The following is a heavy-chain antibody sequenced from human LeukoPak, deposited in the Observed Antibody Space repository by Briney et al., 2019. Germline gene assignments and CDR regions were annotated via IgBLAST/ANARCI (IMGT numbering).Heavy chain of an antibody. CDR1: GGTFSSYA. D-gene: IGHD3-22*01. CDR2: IIPILGIA. V-gene: IGHV1-69*04. CDR3: ARDLFFDSSGYDY. Sequence: ASVEVSCKASGGTFSSYAISWVRQAPGQGLEWMGRIIPILGIANYAQKFQGRVTITADKSTSTAYMELSSLRSEDTAVYYCARDLFFDSSGYDYWGQGTLVTVSS. J-gene: IGHJ4*02.